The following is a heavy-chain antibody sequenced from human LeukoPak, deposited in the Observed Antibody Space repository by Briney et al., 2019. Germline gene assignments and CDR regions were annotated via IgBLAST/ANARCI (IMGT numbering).Heavy chain of an antibody. Sequence: GGSLRLSCVASGFTVNSYCMNWVRQAPGKGLEWISYISPTSGTIFDADSVKGRFTISRDNSKNTLYLQMNSLRAEDTAVYYCARERWGYSSSAYYGMDVWGQGTTVTVSS. J-gene: IGHJ6*02. CDR3: ARERWGYSSSAYYGMDV. D-gene: IGHD6-6*01. CDR1: GFTVNSYC. V-gene: IGHV3-48*01. CDR2: ISPTSGTI.